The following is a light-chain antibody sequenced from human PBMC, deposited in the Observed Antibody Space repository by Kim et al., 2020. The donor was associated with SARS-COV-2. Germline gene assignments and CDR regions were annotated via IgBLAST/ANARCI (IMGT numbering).Light chain of an antibody. CDR3: GTWDSSLSSWI. CDR1: SSNIGNNY. CDR2: DNN. J-gene: IGLJ2*01. V-gene: IGLV1-51*01. Sequence: QSVLTQPPSVSAAPGQRVTISCSGSSSNIGNNYVSWYQQFPRTAPKLLIYDNNERSSGIPDRFSGSKSGTSATLDITGLQTGDEGDYYCGTWDSSLSSWIFGGGTQLTVL.